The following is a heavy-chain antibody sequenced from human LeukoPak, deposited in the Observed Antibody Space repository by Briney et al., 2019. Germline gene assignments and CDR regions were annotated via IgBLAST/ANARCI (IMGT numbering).Heavy chain of an antibody. CDR1: GGSISSGSYY. J-gene: IGHJ1*01. CDR2: IYASGST. CDR3: ASGSSNHFQH. Sequence: PSQTLSLTCTVSGGSISSGSYYWSWIRQPAGKGLKWIGRIYASGSTNYNPSLKSRVTISVDTSKNQFSLKLSSVTAADTAVYYCASGSSNHFQHWGQGTLVTVSS. D-gene: IGHD3-10*01. V-gene: IGHV4-61*02.